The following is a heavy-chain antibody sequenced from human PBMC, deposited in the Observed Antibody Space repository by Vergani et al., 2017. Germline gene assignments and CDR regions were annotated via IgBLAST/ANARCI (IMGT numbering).Heavy chain of an antibody. CDR2: IRYDGSNK. CDR1: GFTFSSYG. Sequence: QVQLVESGGGVVQPGGSLRLSCAASGFTFSSYGMHWVRQAPGKGLEWVAFIRYDGSNKYYADYVKGRFTISRDNSKNTLYLQMNSLRAEDTAVYYCAKMENYYDSSGYLLGSAFDIWGQGTMVTVSS. CDR3: AKMENYYDSSGYLLGSAFDI. J-gene: IGHJ3*02. D-gene: IGHD3-22*01. V-gene: IGHV3-30*02.